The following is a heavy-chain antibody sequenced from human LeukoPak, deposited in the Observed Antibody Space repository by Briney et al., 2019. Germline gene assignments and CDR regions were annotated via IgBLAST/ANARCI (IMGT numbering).Heavy chain of an antibody. D-gene: IGHD3-10*01. CDR1: GYTFTSYA. V-gene: IGHV1-3*01. Sequence: ASVKVSCKASGYTFTSYAIHWVRQAPGQRLEWMGWISAGNGNTKYSQNFQGRVTFISNTSATTAFMELSSLRSEDAAVYYCARGSPMVLADSFGYWGQGTLVTVSS. CDR2: ISAGNGNT. CDR3: ARGSPMVLADSFGY. J-gene: IGHJ4*02.